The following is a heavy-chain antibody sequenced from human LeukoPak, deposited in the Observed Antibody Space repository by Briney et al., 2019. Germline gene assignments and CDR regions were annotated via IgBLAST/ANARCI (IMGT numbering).Heavy chain of an antibody. J-gene: IGHJ2*01. CDR1: GGSFSGYY. D-gene: IGHD3-3*01. V-gene: IGHV4-34*01. Sequence: SETLSLTCAVYGGSFSGYYWSWIRQPPGKGLEWLGEIDHSGSTNYNPSLKSRVTISVDTSKNQFSLKLSSVTAADTAVYYCARGGITIFGVVIEDNWYFDLWGRGTLVTVSS. CDR3: ARGGITIFGVVIEDNWYFDL. CDR2: IDHSGST.